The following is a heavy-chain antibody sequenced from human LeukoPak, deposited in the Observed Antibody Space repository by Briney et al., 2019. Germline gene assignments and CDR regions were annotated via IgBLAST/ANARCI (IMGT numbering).Heavy chain of an antibody. Sequence: ASVKVSCKASGYTFTAYYMHWVRQAPGQGLEWMGWINPNSGGTNYAQKFQGRVTMTRDTSISTAYMELSRLTSDDTAVYYCARDRYCSGGSCYRWFDPWGQGTPVTVSS. J-gene: IGHJ5*02. V-gene: IGHV1-2*02. CDR2: INPNSGGT. D-gene: IGHD2-15*01. CDR3: ARDRYCSGGSCYRWFDP. CDR1: GYTFTAYY.